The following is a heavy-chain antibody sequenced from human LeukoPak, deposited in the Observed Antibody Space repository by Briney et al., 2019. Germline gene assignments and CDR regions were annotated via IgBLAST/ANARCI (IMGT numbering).Heavy chain of an antibody. V-gene: IGHV3-23*01. J-gene: IGHJ4*02. CDR2: ISGSGGST. Sequence: PWGALRLSCAASGFTFSSYAMSWVRQAPGKGLEWVSAISGSGGSTYYVDSVKGRFTISRDNSKNTLYLQMNSLRAEDTAVYYCAKFLRVYPPEYYFDYWGQGTLVTVSS. CDR3: AKFLRVYPPEYYFDY. D-gene: IGHD2/OR15-2a*01. CDR1: GFTFSSYA.